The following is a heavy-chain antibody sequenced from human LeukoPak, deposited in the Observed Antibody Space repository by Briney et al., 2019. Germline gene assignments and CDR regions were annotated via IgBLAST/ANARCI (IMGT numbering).Heavy chain of an antibody. CDR2: IYTSGST. CDR3: ARGSGVAIFGVVTTDAFDI. Sequence: SETLSLTCTVSGGSISSYYWSWIRQPAGKGLEWIGRIYTSGSTNYNPSLKSRVTISVDTSKNQFSLKLSSVTAADTAVYYCARGSGVAIFGVVTTDAFDIWGQGTMVTVSS. V-gene: IGHV4-4*07. J-gene: IGHJ3*02. D-gene: IGHD3-3*01. CDR1: GGSISSYY.